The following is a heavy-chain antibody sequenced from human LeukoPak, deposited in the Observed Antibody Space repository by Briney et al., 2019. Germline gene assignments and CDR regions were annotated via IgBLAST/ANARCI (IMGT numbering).Heavy chain of an antibody. J-gene: IGHJ4*02. Sequence: GGSLRLSCAASGFTFSSYAMHWVRQAPGKGLEWVAVISYDGSNKYYADSVKGRFTISRDNSKNTLYLQMNSLRAEDTAVYYCARDPVRVAAAGTVLDYWGQGTLVTVSS. D-gene: IGHD6-13*01. CDR1: GFTFSSYA. CDR3: ARDPVRVAAAGTVLDY. CDR2: ISYDGSNK. V-gene: IGHV3-30-3*01.